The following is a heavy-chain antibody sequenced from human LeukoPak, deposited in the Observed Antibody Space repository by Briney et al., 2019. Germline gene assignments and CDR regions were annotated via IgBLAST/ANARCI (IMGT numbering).Heavy chain of an antibody. CDR1: GGSISSYF. J-gene: IGHJ5*02. V-gene: IGHV4-59*01. D-gene: IGHD2-21*01. CDR3: EKEGVWSGWFDT. CDR2: ISSSGST. Sequence: SETLSLTCTVSGGSISSYFWTWIRQPPGKGLEWIAYISSSGSTNYNPSLESRVTISVDTSKNQFSLKLNSVTAADTAVYYCEKEGVWSGWFDTWGQGTLVTVSS.